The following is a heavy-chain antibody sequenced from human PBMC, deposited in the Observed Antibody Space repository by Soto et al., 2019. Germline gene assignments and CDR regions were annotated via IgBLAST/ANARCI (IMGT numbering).Heavy chain of an antibody. CDR1: GFTVSGNY. J-gene: IGHJ4*02. Sequence: EVQLVETGGGLIQPGGSLRLSCAASGFTVSGNYMSWVRQAPGKGLEWVSVIYNGGGTYYADSVQGRFTISRDNSKNTLSLQMNSLRAEDTAVYYCASTRGSSYDYWGQGTLVTVSS. CDR2: IYNGGGT. D-gene: IGHD6-6*01. CDR3: ASTRGSSYDY. V-gene: IGHV3-53*02.